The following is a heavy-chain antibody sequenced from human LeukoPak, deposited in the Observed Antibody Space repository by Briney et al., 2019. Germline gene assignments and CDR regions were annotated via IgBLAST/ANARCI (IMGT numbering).Heavy chain of an antibody. Sequence: GRSLRLXCEASGFSFSSHGMHWVRQAPGKGLEWVAVIWYDGSNKYYADSVKGRFTISRDNSKNMLYVEMNSLRAEDTAVYYCARGAGIVGATTVAFDIWGQGTTVTVSS. CDR1: GFSFSSHG. CDR2: IWYDGSNK. V-gene: IGHV3-33*01. CDR3: ARGAGIVGATTVAFDI. D-gene: IGHD1-26*01. J-gene: IGHJ3*02.